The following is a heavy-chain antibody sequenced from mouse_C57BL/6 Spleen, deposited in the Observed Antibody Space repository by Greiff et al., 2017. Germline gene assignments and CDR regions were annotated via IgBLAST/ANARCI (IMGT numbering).Heavy chain of an antibody. Sequence: QVQLKQSGAELVKPGASVKISCKASGYAFSSYWMNWVKQRPGKGLEWIGQIYPGDGDTNYNGKFKGKATLTADKSSSTAYMQLSSLTSEDSAVYFCARGEEGFYYGDYWGQGTTLTVSS. CDR1: GYAFSSYW. D-gene: IGHD2-1*01. J-gene: IGHJ2*01. V-gene: IGHV1-80*01. CDR2: IYPGDGDT. CDR3: ARGEEGFYYGDY.